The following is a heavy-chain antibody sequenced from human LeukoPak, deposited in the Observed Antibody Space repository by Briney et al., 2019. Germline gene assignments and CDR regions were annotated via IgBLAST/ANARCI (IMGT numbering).Heavy chain of an antibody. J-gene: IGHJ4*02. D-gene: IGHD6-19*01. V-gene: IGHV3-30*02. CDR3: AKDEAAVAGTFDY. CDR1: DLTFSTYG. Sequence: GGSLRLSCAASDLTFSTYGMHWVRQAPGKGLEWVAFLRYDGNNKYYADSVKGRFTISRDSSKNTVYLQMNSLRAEDTALYYCAKDEAAVAGTFDYWGQGTLVIVSS. CDR2: LRYDGNNK.